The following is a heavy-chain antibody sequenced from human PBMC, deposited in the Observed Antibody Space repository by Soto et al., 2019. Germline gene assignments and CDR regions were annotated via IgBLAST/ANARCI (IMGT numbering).Heavy chain of an antibody. CDR2: IWYDGSNK. D-gene: IGHD3-22*01. Sequence: QVQLVESGGGVVQPGRSLRLSCAASGFTFSSYGMHWVRQAPGKGLEWVAVIWYDGSNKYYADSVKGRFTISRDNSKNTLYLQMKRLRAEDTAVYYCARVPEGSGYYLVPGPDYWGQGTLVTVSS. J-gene: IGHJ4*02. CDR1: GFTFSSYG. V-gene: IGHV3-33*01. CDR3: ARVPEGSGYYLVPGPDY.